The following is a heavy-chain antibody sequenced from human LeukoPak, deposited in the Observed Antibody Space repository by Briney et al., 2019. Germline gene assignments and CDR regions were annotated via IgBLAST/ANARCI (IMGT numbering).Heavy chain of an antibody. CDR1: GFTFSSYS. CDR3: ARNLYYYDSSGHPGRPLDY. V-gene: IGHV3-48*04. D-gene: IGHD3-22*01. Sequence: GGSLRLSCAASGFTFSSYSMNWVRQAPGKGLEWVSYISSSSSTIYYADSVKGRFTISRDNAKNSLYLQMNSLRAEDTALYHCARNLYYYDSSGHPGRPLDYWGQGTLVTVSS. J-gene: IGHJ4*02. CDR2: ISSSSSTI.